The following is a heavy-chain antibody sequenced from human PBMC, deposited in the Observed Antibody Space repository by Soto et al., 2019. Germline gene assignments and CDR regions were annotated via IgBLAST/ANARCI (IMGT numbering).Heavy chain of an antibody. D-gene: IGHD1-1*01. CDR2: ISYDGSNK. V-gene: IGHV3-30*18. Sequence: GGSLRLSCAASGFTFSSYGMHWVRQAPGKGLEWVAVISYDGSNKYYADSVKGRFTISRDNSKNTLYLQMNSLRAEDTAVYYCAKEGNRLQLYFDYWGQGTLVTVSS. J-gene: IGHJ4*02. CDR3: AKEGNRLQLYFDY. CDR1: GFTFSSYG.